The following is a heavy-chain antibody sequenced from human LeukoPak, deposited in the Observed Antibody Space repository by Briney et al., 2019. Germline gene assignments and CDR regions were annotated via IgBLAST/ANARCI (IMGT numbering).Heavy chain of an antibody. J-gene: IGHJ4*02. D-gene: IGHD1-7*01. CDR2: ISAYNGNT. Sequence: ASVKVSCKASGYTSTSYGISWVRQAPGQGLEWMGWISAYNGNTNYAQKLQGRVTMTTDTSTSTAYMELRSLRSDDTAVYYCAKDERNWNYNLASQTYDWGQGTLVTVSS. V-gene: IGHV1-18*01. CDR1: GYTSTSYG. CDR3: AKDERNWNYNLASQTYD.